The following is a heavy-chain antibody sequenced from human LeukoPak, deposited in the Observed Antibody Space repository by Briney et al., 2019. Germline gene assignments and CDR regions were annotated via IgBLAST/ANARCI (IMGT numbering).Heavy chain of an antibody. J-gene: IGHJ4*02. Sequence: ASVKVSCKASGGTFSSYAISWVRQAPGQGLEWMGGIIPIFGTANYAQKFQGRVTITADESTSTAYMELSSLRSEDTAVYYCARDRDSWSGYYAIGGFDYWGQGTLVTVSS. CDR3: ARDRDSWSGYYAIGGFDY. CDR1: GGTFSSYA. V-gene: IGHV1-69*13. CDR2: IIPIFGTA. D-gene: IGHD3-3*01.